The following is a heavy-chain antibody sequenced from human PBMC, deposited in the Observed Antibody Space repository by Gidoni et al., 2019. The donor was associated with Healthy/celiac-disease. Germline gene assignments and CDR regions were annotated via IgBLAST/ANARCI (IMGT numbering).Heavy chain of an antibody. CDR2: IYSGGST. D-gene: IGHD2-15*01. J-gene: IGHJ4*02. Sequence: GKGLEWVSVIYSGGSTYYADSVKGRFTISRDNSKNTLYLQMNSLRAEDTAVYYCAREKPGVAAFDYWGQGTLVTVSS. CDR3: AREKPGVAAFDY. V-gene: IGHV3-53*01.